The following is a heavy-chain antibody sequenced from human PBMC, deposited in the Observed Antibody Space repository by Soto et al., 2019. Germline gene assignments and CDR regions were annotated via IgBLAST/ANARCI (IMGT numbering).Heavy chain of an antibody. CDR2: IYYSGST. J-gene: IGHJ6*02. D-gene: IGHD3-3*02. V-gene: IGHV4-30-4*01. CDR1: GGSISSGDYY. Sequence: QVQLQESGPGLVKPSQTLSLTCTVSGGSISSGDYYWSWIRQPPGKGLEWIGYIYYSGSTYYNPSRKRRVTISVYTSKYQFALKLSSVTAADTAVYYCARDPDSILPTHYYGMDVWGRGTTVTVSS. CDR3: ARDPDSILPTHYYGMDV.